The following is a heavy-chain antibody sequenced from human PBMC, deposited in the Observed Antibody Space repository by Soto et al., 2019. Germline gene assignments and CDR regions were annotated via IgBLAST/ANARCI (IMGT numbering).Heavy chain of an antibody. J-gene: IGHJ4*02. Sequence: ASVKVSCKGAGYTFSNYYMHWVRQAPGQGLEWMGIINPSGDSTSYAQEFQGRVTMTRETSTSTLYMELSSLRSEDTAVYYCAKARAVRLEVCDSWGQGALVTVSS. CDR3: AKARAVRLEVCDS. CDR2: INPSGDST. CDR1: GYTFSNYY. V-gene: IGHV1-46*01. D-gene: IGHD6-19*01.